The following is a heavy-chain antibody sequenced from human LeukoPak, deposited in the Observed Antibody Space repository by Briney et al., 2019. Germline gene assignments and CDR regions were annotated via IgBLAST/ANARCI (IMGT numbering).Heavy chain of an antibody. V-gene: IGHV1-18*04. D-gene: IGHD4-17*01. CDR2: ISTYNGNT. Sequence: ASVKVSCKTSGYTFTSYAISWVRQAPGQGLEWMGWISTYNGNTNYAQKLQGRVTMTTDTSTSTAYLELRSLRSDDTAVYYCARDLDGDSNSWGQGTLVTVSP. J-gene: IGHJ5*02. CDR1: GYTFTSYA. CDR3: ARDLDGDSNS.